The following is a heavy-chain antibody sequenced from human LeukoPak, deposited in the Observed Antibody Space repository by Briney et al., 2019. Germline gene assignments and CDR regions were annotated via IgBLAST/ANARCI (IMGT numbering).Heavy chain of an antibody. D-gene: IGHD4-17*01. V-gene: IGHV4-59*13. Sequence: SETLSLTCTVSGGSINGYYWNWVRQPPGKGLELVGYISCSGSTNHIPSLKSRVTMSVGSSNTEVSLRLNSVTAADTAVYYCARVFRGAVTSNWFDPWGEGALVTVSS. CDR2: ISCSGST. CDR3: ARVFRGAVTSNWFDP. J-gene: IGHJ5*02. CDR1: GGSINGYY.